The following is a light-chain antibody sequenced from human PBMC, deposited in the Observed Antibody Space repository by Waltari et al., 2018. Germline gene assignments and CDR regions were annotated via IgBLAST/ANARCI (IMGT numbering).Light chain of an antibody. Sequence: QSALTQPPSASGSPGQSVTIACTGSSRDVGTYNFVSWYQQHPGKAPKLMIYEVTKRPSGFPYRFSGSKSGNTASLSVSGLQAEDEADYYCTSYAGSDKLLFGGGTKLTVL. CDR1: SRDVGTYNF. V-gene: IGLV2-8*01. J-gene: IGLJ3*02. CDR2: EVT. CDR3: TSYAGSDKLL.